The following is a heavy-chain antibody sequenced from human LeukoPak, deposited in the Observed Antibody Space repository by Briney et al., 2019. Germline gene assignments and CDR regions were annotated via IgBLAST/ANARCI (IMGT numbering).Heavy chain of an antibody. J-gene: IGHJ6*02. D-gene: IGHD3-9*01. CDR3: ARVGGVFTGFYYYYYGMDV. CDR1: GFTFRDYF. V-gene: IGHV3-11*01. Sequence: TGGSLRLSCAASGFTFRDYFMSWVRQAPGKGLEWIAYISTTSSSIYYADSVKGRFTVSRDNANDSLYLHLTSLRAEDTAVYYCARVGGVFTGFYYYYYGMDVWGQGTTVAVSS. CDR2: ISTTSSSI.